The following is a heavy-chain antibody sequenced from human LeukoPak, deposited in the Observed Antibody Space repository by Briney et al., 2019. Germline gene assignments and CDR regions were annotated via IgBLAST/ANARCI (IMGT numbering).Heavy chain of an antibody. Sequence: GGSLRLSCAASGFTFSSYAINWVRQAPGKGLEWVSYISISSSTKYYADSVKGRFTISRDNAKNSLYLQMNSLRAEDTAIYYCARLSRVSGYSYGYLDYWGQGTLVTVSS. J-gene: IGHJ4*02. V-gene: IGHV3-48*01. CDR1: GFTFSSYA. CDR3: ARLSRVSGYSYGYLDY. CDR2: ISISSSTK. D-gene: IGHD5-18*01.